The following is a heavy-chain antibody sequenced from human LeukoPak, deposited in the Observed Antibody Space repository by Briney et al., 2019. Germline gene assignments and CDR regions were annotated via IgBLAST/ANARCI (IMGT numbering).Heavy chain of an antibody. Sequence: SETLSLTCTVSDDSITIYYWSWIRQPPGKGLEWIGYIDHTGSTNYNPSLKSRVTISVDTSKNQFFLRLSSVTAADTAVYYCAKSMTWEAFDIWGQGTMVTVSS. CDR3: AKSMTWEAFDI. V-gene: IGHV4-59*01. CDR2: IDHTGST. D-gene: IGHD1-26*01. CDR1: DDSITIYY. J-gene: IGHJ3*02.